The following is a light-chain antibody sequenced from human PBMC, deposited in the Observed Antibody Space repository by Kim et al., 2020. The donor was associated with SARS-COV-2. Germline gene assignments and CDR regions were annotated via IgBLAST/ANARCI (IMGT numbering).Light chain of an antibody. J-gene: IGLJ3*02. Sequence: LTQPPSASGTPGQRVTISCSGSSFNIRSHYVYWYQQLPGTALKLLIHRNNQRPSGVPDQFSGSKSGTSVSLAISGLRSEDEADYYYAAWDDSLSGGVFGGGTQLTVL. CDR1: SFNIRSHY. CDR2: RNN. CDR3: AAWDDSLSGGV. V-gene: IGLV1-47*01.